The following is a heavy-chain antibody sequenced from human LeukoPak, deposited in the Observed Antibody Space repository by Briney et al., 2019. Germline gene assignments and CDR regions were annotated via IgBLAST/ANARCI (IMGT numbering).Heavy chain of an antibody. D-gene: IGHD6-25*01. J-gene: IGHJ4*02. V-gene: IGHV3-73*01. CDR1: GFTFSGSA. CDR2: IRSKANSYAT. CDR3: TCAAASDY. Sequence: PGGSLKLSCAASGFTFSGSATHWVRQASGKGLEWVGRIRSKANSYATAYAASVRGRFTISRDDSKNTAYLQMNSLKTEDTAVYYCTCAAASDYWGQGTLVTVSS.